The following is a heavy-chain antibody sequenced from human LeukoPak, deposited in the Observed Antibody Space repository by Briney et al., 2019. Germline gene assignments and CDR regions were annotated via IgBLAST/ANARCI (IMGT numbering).Heavy chain of an antibody. J-gene: IGHJ4*02. CDR2: ISSSSSTI. D-gene: IGHD6-19*01. V-gene: IGHV3-48*03. CDR3: ARRNRVAVAGTWDY. CDR1: GFTFSSYE. Sequence: PGGSLRLSCAASGFTFSSYEMNWVRQAPGKGLEWVSYISSSSSTIYYADSVKGRFTISRDNAKNSLYLQMNSLRAEDTAVYYCARRNRVAVAGTWDYWGQGTLVTVSS.